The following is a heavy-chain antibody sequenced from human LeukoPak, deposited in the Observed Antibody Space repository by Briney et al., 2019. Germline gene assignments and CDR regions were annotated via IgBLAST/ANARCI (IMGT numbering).Heavy chain of an antibody. J-gene: IGHJ5*02. V-gene: IGHV5-51*01. Sequence: GESPKIFCRGSGYSFTSYWIGWVRQMPGKGLEWMGIIYPGYSDTRYSPSFQGQVTISADKSISTAYLQWSSLKASDTAMYYCSRPEGRWFDPWGQGTLVTVSS. CDR1: GYSFTSYW. CDR2: IYPGYSDT. CDR3: SRPEGRWFDP.